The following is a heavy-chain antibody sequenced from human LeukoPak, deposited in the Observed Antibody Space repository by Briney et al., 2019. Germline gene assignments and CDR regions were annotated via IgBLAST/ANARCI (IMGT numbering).Heavy chain of an antibody. V-gene: IGHV3-48*04. J-gene: IGHJ6*04. Sequence: QSGGSLRLSCAASGFTFSSYDMTWVRQAPGKGLEWVSFISSSSSTIYYADSVKGRFTISRDNAKNSLYLQMNSLRAEDTAVYYCAELGITMIGGVWGKGTTVTISS. CDR3: AELGITMIGGV. CDR2: ISSSSSTI. D-gene: IGHD3-10*02. CDR1: GFTFSSYD.